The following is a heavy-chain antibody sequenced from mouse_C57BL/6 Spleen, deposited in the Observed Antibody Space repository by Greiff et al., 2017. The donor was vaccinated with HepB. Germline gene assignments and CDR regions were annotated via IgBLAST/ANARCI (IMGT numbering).Heavy chain of an antibody. CDR1: GYTFTSYW. J-gene: IGHJ4*01. D-gene: IGHD2-1*01. Sequence: QVQLQQPGAELVMPGASVKLSCKASGYTFTSYWMHWVKQRPGQGLEWIGEIDPSDSYTNYNQKFKGKSTLTVDTSSSTAYMQLSSLTSEDSAVYSCASPGYGNYDAMDYWGQGTSVTVSS. CDR2: IDPSDSYT. V-gene: IGHV1-69*01. CDR3: ASPGYGNYDAMDY.